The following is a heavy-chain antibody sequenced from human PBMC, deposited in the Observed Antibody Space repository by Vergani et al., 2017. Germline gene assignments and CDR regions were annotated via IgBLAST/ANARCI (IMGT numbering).Heavy chain of an antibody. CDR3: AKVCGSTSCPYGGGAFDV. Sequence: QLLESGGGLIQPGGSLRLSCAASGFTFNRYAMTWVRQAPGTGLEWVSGINNNGGSTYYADSVKGRFTIARDNSKNTLYLQMTDLRAEYTATYYCAKVCGSTSCPYGGGAFDVWGHGTMVTVSS. CDR2: INNNGGST. V-gene: IGHV3-23*01. J-gene: IGHJ3*01. D-gene: IGHD2-2*01. CDR1: GFTFNRYA.